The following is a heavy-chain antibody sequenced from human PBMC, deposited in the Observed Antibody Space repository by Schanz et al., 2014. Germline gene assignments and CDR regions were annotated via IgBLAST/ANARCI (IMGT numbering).Heavy chain of an antibody. D-gene: IGHD3-3*01. Sequence: QVQLQESGPGLLKPSGTLSLTCAVSGASISSNNWWTWVRQSPGKGLDWIGEIFHTGSTKYNPSLKSRVTVSVDKPKTQFSLKLNSVTAADTAVYYCATVSYDFWSGKDYYSFHMDVWGKWTTVTVSS. CDR2: IFHTGST. CDR1: GASISSNNW. V-gene: IGHV4-4*02. CDR3: ATVSYDFWSGKDYYSFHMDV. J-gene: IGHJ6*03.